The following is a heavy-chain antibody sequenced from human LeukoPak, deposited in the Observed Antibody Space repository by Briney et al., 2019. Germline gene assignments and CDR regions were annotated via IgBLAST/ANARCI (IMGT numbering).Heavy chain of an antibody. CDR2: ISSGSSYI. D-gene: IGHD2-2*01. CDR3: ARVGLALGYCSSTSCLADY. CDR1: GFTFSSYS. Sequence: GVSLRLSCAASGFTFSSYSMNWVRQAPGKGLEWVSSISSGSSYIYYADSVKGRFTISRDNAKNSLYLQMNSLRAEDTAVYYCARVGLALGYCSSTSCLADYWGQGTLVTVPS. J-gene: IGHJ4*02. V-gene: IGHV3-21*01.